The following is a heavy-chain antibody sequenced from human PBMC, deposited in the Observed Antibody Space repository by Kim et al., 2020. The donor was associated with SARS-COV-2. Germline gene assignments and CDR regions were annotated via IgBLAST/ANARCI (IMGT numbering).Heavy chain of an antibody. V-gene: IGHV4-30-4*01. CDR2: VYYSGST. Sequence: SETLSLTCTVSGDSISSDYYYWSWIRQPPGKGLEWIGNVYYSGSTNYNPSLNSRFSISLDTSKNQISLKLSSATAADTAVYYCAREVAGFYYYMDVWGKGTTVTVSS. CDR3: AREVAGFYYYMDV. J-gene: IGHJ6*03. CDR1: GDSISSDYYY.